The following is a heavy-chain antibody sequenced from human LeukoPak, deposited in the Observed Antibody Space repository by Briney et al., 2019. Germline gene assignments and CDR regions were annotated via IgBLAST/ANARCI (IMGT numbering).Heavy chain of an antibody. Sequence: GRSLRHSCAASGFTFSSNAMHWVRQAPGKGLEWVAVIWHDGSNKYYADSVKGRFTISRDNSKNTLYLQMNSLRAEDTAVYYCAKGYSSSFDWGQGTMVTVSS. D-gene: IGHD6-13*01. J-gene: IGHJ3*01. V-gene: IGHV3-30*18. CDR1: GFTFSSNA. CDR3: AKGYSSSFD. CDR2: IWHDGSNK.